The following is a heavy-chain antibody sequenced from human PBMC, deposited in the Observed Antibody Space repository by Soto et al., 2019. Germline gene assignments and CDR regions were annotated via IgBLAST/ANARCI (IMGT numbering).Heavy chain of an antibody. Sequence: PSETLSLTCAVSGASISSGWGTWVRQPPGKGLEWIGETLYSGTTNYNSSLNSRVTISIDKSKKQFSLNLSSVTAADTAVYYCSSRIKGAPTWGQGTLVTVSS. V-gene: IGHV4-4*02. CDR3: SSRIKGAPT. CDR2: TLYSGTT. J-gene: IGHJ5*02. CDR1: GASISSGW.